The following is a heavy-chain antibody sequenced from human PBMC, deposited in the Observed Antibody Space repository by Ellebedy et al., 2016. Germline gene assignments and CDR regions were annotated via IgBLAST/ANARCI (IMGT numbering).Heavy chain of an antibody. CDR3: AKDLERGLEWSQSAFDY. J-gene: IGHJ4*02. Sequence: GGSLRLSXAASGFNFGSYWMTWVRQAPGKGLEWVANIKKDGTETYYVDSVKGRFTISRDNAKNSLYLQMNSLRPADTALYYCAKDLERGLEWSQSAFDYWGQGTLVTVSS. CDR1: GFNFGSYW. CDR2: IKKDGTET. D-gene: IGHD3-3*01. V-gene: IGHV3-7*03.